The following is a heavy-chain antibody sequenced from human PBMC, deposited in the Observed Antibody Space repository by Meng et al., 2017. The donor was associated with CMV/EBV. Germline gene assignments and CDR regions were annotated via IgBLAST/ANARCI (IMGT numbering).Heavy chain of an antibody. Sequence: MALTEACPTLLKTTQTTTPPCSFFGFSLSSSGGGGGWFRQPPGKALEWLALIYWDDDTRYSPSLKSRLTITKDTSKNQVVLTLTNMDPVDTATYYCARGGLRGFDYWGQGTLVTVSS. V-gene: IGHV2-5*02. D-gene: IGHD4-17*01. CDR3: ARGGLRGFDY. CDR2: IYWDDDT. CDR1: GFSLSSSGGG. J-gene: IGHJ4*02.